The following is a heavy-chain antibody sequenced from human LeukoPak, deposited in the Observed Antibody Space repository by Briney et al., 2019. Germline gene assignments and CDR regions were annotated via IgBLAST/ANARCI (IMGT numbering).Heavy chain of an antibody. J-gene: IGHJ4*02. CDR3: AKSPDGISSNAKPN. CDR2: ISGAVETT. CDR1: GFNFNIYA. Sequence: GGSLRLSCVASGFNFNIYAMHWVRQAPGKGLEWVSTISGAVETTYYADSVKGRFTISRDTSKNTLYLQMNSLRAEDTAVYYCAKSPDGISSNAKPNWGQGTLVTVSS. V-gene: IGHV3-23*01. D-gene: IGHD2-15*01.